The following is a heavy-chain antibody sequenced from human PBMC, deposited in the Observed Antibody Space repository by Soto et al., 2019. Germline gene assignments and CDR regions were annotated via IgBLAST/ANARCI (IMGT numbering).Heavy chain of an antibody. V-gene: IGHV3-33*01. J-gene: IGHJ4*02. CDR2: IWYDGSNK. D-gene: IGHD1-1*01. Sequence: QVQLVESGGGVVQPGRSLRLSCAASGFTFSSYGIHWVRQAPGKGLEWGAVIWYDGSNKYYADSVKGRFTISRDNSKNTRYLQMNSLRAEDTAVYYCARGSPRNTDFDYWGQGTLVTVSS. CDR3: ARGSPRNTDFDY. CDR1: GFTFSSYG.